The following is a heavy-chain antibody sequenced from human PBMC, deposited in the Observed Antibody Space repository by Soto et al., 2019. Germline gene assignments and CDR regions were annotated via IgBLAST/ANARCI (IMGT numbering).Heavy chain of an antibody. D-gene: IGHD3-3*01. Sequence: PGGSLRLSCAASGFTFSNAWMNWVRQAPGKGLDWVGRIKSKTDGGTSDYVAPVKGRFTISRDDSKNTLYLQMNSLKTEDTAVYYCTILYYDFWSGYYGYSDYWGQGTLVTVSS. CDR3: TILYYDFWSGYYGYSDY. CDR2: IKSKTDGGTS. J-gene: IGHJ4*02. CDR1: GFTFSNAW. V-gene: IGHV3-15*07.